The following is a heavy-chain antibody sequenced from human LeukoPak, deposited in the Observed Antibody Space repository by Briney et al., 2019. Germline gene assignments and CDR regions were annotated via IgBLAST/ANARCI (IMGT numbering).Heavy chain of an antibody. V-gene: IGHV2-26*01. Sequence: ESGPTLVNPTETLTLTCTVSGFSLSNARMGVSWIRQPPGKALEWLAHIFSNDEKSYSKSLKSRLTISKDTSKSQVVLTLTNIDTVDTATYYWARITWFVARSLYSGRGDYSYYMDVWGKGTTVTVSS. J-gene: IGHJ6*03. D-gene: IGHD6-13*01. CDR1: GFSLSNARMG. CDR3: ARITWFVARSLYSGRGDYSYYMDV. CDR2: IFSNDEK.